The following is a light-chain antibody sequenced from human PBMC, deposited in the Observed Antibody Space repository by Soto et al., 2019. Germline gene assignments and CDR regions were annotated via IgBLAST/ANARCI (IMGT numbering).Light chain of an antibody. V-gene: IGKV3-20*01. Sequence: EIVLTQSPGTLSLSPGERATLSCRASQSVSSSYLSWYQQKPDQDPRLLIYGASSRATGIPDKFSGSGSGTDFTLIISRLEPEDFAVYYCQQYGSSPRYTFGQGTKLEIK. CDR2: GAS. CDR1: QSVSSSY. CDR3: QQYGSSPRYT. J-gene: IGKJ2*01.